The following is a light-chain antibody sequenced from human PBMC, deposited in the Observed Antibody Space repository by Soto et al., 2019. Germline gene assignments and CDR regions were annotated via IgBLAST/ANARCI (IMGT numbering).Light chain of an antibody. CDR2: GAS. Sequence: IRISQSPATLSLNPGERATLSCRASQNVSSNLAWYQQKPDQAPGLLIYGASTRATGIPARFSGSGSGTEFTLSISSLQSEDFAVYYCQPYDNWPRITFG. CDR1: QNVSSN. J-gene: IGKJ4*01. V-gene: IGKV3-15*01. CDR3: QPYDNWPRIT.